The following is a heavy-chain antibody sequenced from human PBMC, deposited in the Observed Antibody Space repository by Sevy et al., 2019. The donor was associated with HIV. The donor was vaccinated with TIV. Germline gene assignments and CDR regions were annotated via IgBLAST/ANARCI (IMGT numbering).Heavy chain of an antibody. V-gene: IGHV3-23*01. Sequence: GGSLRLSCAASGFNFINYGMSWVRQAPGKGLEWVPVISGSGDTTNYADSVKGRFVISRDNSKNTRYLQLNSLRAEDTAVYYCAKDIRVALVVPSPGYGMDVWGHGTSVTVSS. CDR2: ISGSGDTT. CDR3: AKDIRVALVVPSPGYGMDV. CDR1: GFNFINYG. D-gene: IGHD2-15*01. J-gene: IGHJ6*02.